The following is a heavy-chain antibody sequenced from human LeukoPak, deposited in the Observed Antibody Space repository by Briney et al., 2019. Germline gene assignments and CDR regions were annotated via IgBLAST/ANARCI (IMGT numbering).Heavy chain of an antibody. Sequence: GGSLRLSCAASGFTFSSYAMSWVRQAPGKGLEWVSAISGSGGSTYYADSVKGRFTISRDNSKNTLYLQMNSLRAEDTAVYYCANDPVDIVVVPAAPGVYWGQGTLVTVSS. D-gene: IGHD2-2*03. CDR2: ISGSGGST. V-gene: IGHV3-23*01. CDR3: ANDPVDIVVVPAAPGVY. CDR1: GFTFSSYA. J-gene: IGHJ4*02.